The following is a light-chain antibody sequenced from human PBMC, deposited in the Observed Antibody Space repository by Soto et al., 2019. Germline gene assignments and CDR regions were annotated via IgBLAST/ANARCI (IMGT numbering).Light chain of an antibody. CDR3: QQCHRYLT. CDR1: ESMSNC. CDR2: GAS. J-gene: IGKJ1*01. Sequence: DIHMTQSPSTLFASVEDRVTITFRASESMSNCLAWYQQKPGKAPKLLISGASSLQSGVPSRFSGSASGTEFTLTISSLQPDDIATYYCQQCHRYLTFGQGTKVHI. V-gene: IGKV1-5*01.